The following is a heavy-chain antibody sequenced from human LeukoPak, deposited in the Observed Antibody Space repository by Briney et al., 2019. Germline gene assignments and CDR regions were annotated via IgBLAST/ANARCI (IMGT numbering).Heavy chain of an antibody. Sequence: ASVSVSFKASGYTFTRYDINWVRQATGQGLAWMGWMNPNSGNTGYPQKFQGRVTMTRNTSISTAYMELSSLRSEDTAVYYCARGGQWLASNWGQGTLVTVSS. CDR1: GYTFTRYD. J-gene: IGHJ4*02. CDR3: ARGGQWLASN. CDR2: MNPNSGNT. V-gene: IGHV1-8*01. D-gene: IGHD6-19*01.